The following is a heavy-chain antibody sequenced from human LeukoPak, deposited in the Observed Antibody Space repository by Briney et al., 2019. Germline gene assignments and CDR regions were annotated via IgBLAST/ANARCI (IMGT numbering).Heavy chain of an antibody. Sequence: SEKVSCKASGGTFSSYAISWVRQAPGQGLEWMGGIIPIFGTANYAQKFQGRVTITADESTSTAYMELSSLRSEDTAVYYCARGRGYCSGGSCYQIASYYFDYWGQGTLVTVSS. CDR3: ARGRGYCSGGSCYQIASYYFDY. CDR2: IIPIFGTA. J-gene: IGHJ4*02. CDR1: GGTFSSYA. V-gene: IGHV1-69*13. D-gene: IGHD2-15*01.